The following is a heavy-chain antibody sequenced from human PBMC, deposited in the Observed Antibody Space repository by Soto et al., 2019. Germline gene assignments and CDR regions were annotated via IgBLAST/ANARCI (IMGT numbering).Heavy chain of an antibody. Sequence: LRLSCAASGFPFRSYAMGWVRQAPGKGLEWISVISGSGEITLYTDSVKGRFTISRDFPNNTLSLQMNSLRADDTAIYYCGKARYLLVDQPLYFESWGQGTLVTVSS. CDR3: GKARYLLVDQPLYFES. D-gene: IGHD3-9*01. CDR2: ISGSGEIT. V-gene: IGHV3-23*01. J-gene: IGHJ4*02. CDR1: GFPFRSYA.